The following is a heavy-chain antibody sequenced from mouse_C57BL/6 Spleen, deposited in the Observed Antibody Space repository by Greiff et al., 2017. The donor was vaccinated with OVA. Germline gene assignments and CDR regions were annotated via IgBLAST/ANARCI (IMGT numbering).Heavy chain of an antibody. D-gene: IGHD2-2*01. CDR2: IYPGDGDT. CDR1: GYAFSSSW. V-gene: IGHV1-82*01. J-gene: IGHJ3*01. CDR3: ARYYGYDPFAY. Sequence: VQLQQSGPELVKPGASVKISCKASGYAFSSSWMNWVKQRPGKGLEWIGRIYPGDGDTNYNGKFKGKATLTADKSSSTAYMQLSSLTAEDSAVYFCARYYGYDPFAYWGQGTLVTGSA.